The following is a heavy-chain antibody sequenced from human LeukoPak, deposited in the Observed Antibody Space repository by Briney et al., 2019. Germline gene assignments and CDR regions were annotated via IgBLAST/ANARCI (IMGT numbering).Heavy chain of an antibody. Sequence: GRSLRLSCAASGFIFSSYWMSWVRQAPGKGLEWVGNIKEDGSEKRYVDSLKGRFTISRDNAKNSLYLQMNSLRGEDTAVYYCARDRGELLNWGQGTLVTVSS. CDR1: GFIFSSYW. CDR2: IKEDGSEK. J-gene: IGHJ4*02. CDR3: ARDRGELLN. V-gene: IGHV3-7*01. D-gene: IGHD1-26*01.